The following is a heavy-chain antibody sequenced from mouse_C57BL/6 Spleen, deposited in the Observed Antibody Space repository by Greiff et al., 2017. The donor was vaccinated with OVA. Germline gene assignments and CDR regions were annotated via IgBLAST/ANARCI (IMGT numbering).Heavy chain of an antibody. J-gene: IGHJ2*01. CDR1: GYSITSGYY. V-gene: IGHV3-6*01. CDR2: ISYDGSN. Sequence: EVKLEESGPGLVKPSQSLSLTCSVTGYSITSGYYWNWIRQFPGNKLEWMGYISYDGSNNYNPSLKNRISITRDTSKNQFFLKLNSVTTEDTATYYCARPTYYGSSLYFDYWGQGTTLTVSS. CDR3: ARPTYYGSSLYFDY. D-gene: IGHD1-1*01.